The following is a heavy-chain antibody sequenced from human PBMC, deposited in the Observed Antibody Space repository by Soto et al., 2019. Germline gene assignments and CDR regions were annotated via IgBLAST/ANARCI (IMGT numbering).Heavy chain of an antibody. V-gene: IGHV3-23*01. CDR2: LDAGDTT. CDR1: GFTFSRHA. D-gene: IGHD6-13*01. Sequence: EVQLLASGGNLVQPGGSLRLSCAASGFTFSRHAMSWVRQAPGEGLEWVSTLDAGDTTYYADSLKGSFTISRDNARNTLSLQMYRLRVEDTAVYYCAKDPRAYSTHMGYVSYQWGQGTLVTVYS. J-gene: IGHJ4*02. CDR3: AKDPRAYSTHMGYVSYQ.